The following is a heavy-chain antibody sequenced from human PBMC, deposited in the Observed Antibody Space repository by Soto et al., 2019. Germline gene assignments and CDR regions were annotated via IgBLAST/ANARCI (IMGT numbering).Heavy chain of an antibody. Sequence: QVQLVESGGGVVQPGRSLRLSCAASGFTFSSYAMHWVRQAPGKGLEWVAVISYDGSNKYYADSVKGRFTISRDNSKKTLYLQMNSLRAEDTAVYYCAGEGDYGYWGQGTLVTVSS. CDR1: GFTFSSYA. D-gene: IGHD4-17*01. V-gene: IGHV3-30-3*01. J-gene: IGHJ4*02. CDR3: AGEGDYGY. CDR2: ISYDGSNK.